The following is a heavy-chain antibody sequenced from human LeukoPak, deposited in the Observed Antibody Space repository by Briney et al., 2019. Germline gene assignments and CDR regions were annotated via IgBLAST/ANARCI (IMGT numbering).Heavy chain of an antibody. V-gene: IGHV3-53*01. CDR2: IYFGGST. J-gene: IGHJ4*02. Sequence: GGSLRLSCAASGFTVSSNYMSWVRQAPGKGLEWVAVIYFGGSTYYSDSVQGRCTISRDNYKNTLYLQMNSLRAEDTAVYYCAKGSSSFFYDSNAYYDLTFDYWGQGTLVTVSS. D-gene: IGHD3-22*01. CDR1: GFTVSSNY. CDR3: AKGSSSFFYDSNAYYDLTFDY.